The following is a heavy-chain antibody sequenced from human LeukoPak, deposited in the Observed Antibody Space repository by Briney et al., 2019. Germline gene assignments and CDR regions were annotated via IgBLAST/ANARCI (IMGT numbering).Heavy chain of an antibody. CDR3: ARRISVAGSTFFDY. V-gene: IGHV5-51*01. CDR2: IYPGDSDT. J-gene: IGHJ4*02. CDR1: GYSFTSYW. D-gene: IGHD6-19*01. Sequence: GEALKISCKGSGYSFTSYWIGWGRQMAGKGLEWMGIIYPGDSDTRYSTSFPGQVTISADKSLSTPYLQWSSLKAWATAMYYSARRISVAGSTFFDYWGQGTLVTVSS.